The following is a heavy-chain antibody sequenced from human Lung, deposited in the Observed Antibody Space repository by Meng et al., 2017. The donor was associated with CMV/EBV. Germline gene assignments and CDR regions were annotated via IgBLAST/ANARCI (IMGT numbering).Heavy chain of an antibody. J-gene: IGHJ4*02. CDR1: WYTFHCSS. V-gene: IGHV7-4-1*01. D-gene: IGHD6-19*01. CDR3: ARGNGWRFDY. CDR2: ININTGNP. Sequence: GQWVEAWLELKKPWDLVKVAYQASWYTFHCSSMNWVRHAPGQGIGWMGWININTGNPTYAQGVTVLFVFSLDTSASTAYLQIDSLKADDTAVYYCARGNGWRFDYWGQGTLVTVSS.